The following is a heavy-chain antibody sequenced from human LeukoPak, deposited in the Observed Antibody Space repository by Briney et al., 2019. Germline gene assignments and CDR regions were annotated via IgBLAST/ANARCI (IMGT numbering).Heavy chain of an antibody. J-gene: IGHJ4*02. CDR3: ARGGYYYGSSGYYYSPDY. D-gene: IGHD3-22*01. V-gene: IGHV3-74*01. CDR2: INSDGSST. CDR1: GFTFSSYW. Sequence: GGSLRLSCAASGFTFSSYWMYWVRQAPGKGLVWVSRINSDGSSTSYADSVKGRFTISRDNAKNTLYLQMNSLGAEDTAVYYCARGGYYYGSSGYYYSPDYWGQGTLVTVSS.